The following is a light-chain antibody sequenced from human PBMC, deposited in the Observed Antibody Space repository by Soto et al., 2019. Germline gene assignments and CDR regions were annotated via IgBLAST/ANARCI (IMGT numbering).Light chain of an antibody. Sequence: QLVLTQPPSASASLGASVKLTCTLSSGHNSYAIAWHQQQPEKGPRYLMKLNSDGSHSKGDGIPDRFSGSSSGAERYLTISSLQSEDEADYYCQTWSTDIRVFCGGTQLTVL. CDR2: LNSDGSH. J-gene: IGLJ3*02. CDR1: SGHNSYA. V-gene: IGLV4-69*01. CDR3: QTWSTDIRV.